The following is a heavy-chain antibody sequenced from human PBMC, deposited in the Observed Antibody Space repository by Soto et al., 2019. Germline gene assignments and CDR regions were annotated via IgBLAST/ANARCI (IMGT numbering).Heavy chain of an antibody. CDR2: INAGNGNT. D-gene: IGHD6-13*01. CDR3: ARDRQQLNWFHP. V-gene: IGHV1-3*05. J-gene: IGHJ5*02. Sequence: QVQLVQSGAEEKKPGASVKVSCKASGYTFTSYAMHWVRQAPGQRLEWMGWINAGNGNTKYSQKFQGRVTITRDKSASPAYMELSSLRSEHTAVYYCARDRQQLNWFHPWGQGTLVTVSS. CDR1: GYTFTSYA.